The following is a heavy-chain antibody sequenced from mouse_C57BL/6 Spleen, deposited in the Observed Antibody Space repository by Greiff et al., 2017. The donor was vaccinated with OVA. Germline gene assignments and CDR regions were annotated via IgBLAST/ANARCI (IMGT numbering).Heavy chain of an antibody. CDR3: TRSGWLPGAWFAY. V-gene: IGHV6-6*01. CDR1: GFTFSDAW. Sequence: EVQLVESGGGLVQPGGSMKLSCAASGFTFSDAWMDWVRQSPEKGLEWVAEIRNKANNHATYYAESVKGRFTISRDDSKSSVYLQMNSLRAEDTGIYYCTRSGWLPGAWFAYWGQGTLVTVSA. D-gene: IGHD2-3*01. CDR2: IRNKANNHAT. J-gene: IGHJ3*01.